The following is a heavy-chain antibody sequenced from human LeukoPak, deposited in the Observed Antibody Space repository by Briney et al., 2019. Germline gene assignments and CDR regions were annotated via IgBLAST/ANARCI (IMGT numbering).Heavy chain of an antibody. CDR2: IYYSGST. D-gene: IGHD3-22*01. CDR1: GGSISSYY. J-gene: IGHJ4*02. V-gene: IGHV4-59*12. CDR3: ARERWSDSSGYYFFDY. Sequence: SETLSLTCTVSGGSISSYYWSWIRQPPGKGLEWIGYIYYSGSTNYNPSLKSRVTISVDTSKNQFSLKLSSVTAADTAVYYCARERWSDSSGYYFFDYWGQGTLVTVSS.